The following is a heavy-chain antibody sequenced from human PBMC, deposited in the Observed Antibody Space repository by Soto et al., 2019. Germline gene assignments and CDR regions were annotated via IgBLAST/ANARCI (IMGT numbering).Heavy chain of an antibody. J-gene: IGHJ4*02. Sequence: GGSLRLSCAASGFSFSNYGMHWVRQAPGKGLEWVAAISYDGTNKYYGDSVRGRLTISRDNSKNTLYLQMSSLRADDTAVYYRARDPPATGTYYADWGQGTLVTVSS. V-gene: IGHV3-30*03. CDR3: ARDPPATGTYYAD. D-gene: IGHD1-26*01. CDR2: ISYDGTNK. CDR1: GFSFSNYG.